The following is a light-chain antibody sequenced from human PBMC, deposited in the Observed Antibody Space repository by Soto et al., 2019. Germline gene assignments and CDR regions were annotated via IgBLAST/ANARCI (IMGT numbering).Light chain of an antibody. CDR3: NSFTSSSTYV. CDR2: EVS. J-gene: IGLJ1*01. Sequence: SLTQPASGCRSHGHWITLSCTGTSSDVRGYKYGSRYQQHPGKAPLLVIYEVSNRPSGVSNRVSGSNSGNTASLTISGLQAEDETDYYCNSFTSSSTYVIGAGRKVTGL. V-gene: IGLV2-14*01. CDR1: SSDVRGYKY.